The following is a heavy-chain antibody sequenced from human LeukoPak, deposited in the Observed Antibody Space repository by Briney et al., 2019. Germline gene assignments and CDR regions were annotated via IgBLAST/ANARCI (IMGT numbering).Heavy chain of an antibody. CDR1: GFIFSHYW. D-gene: IGHD2-15*01. Sequence: GGSLRLSCAASGFIFSHYWMSWVRQAPGKGLEWVANIKPDGSDKDYIDSVKGRFTMSRDNAKNSLYLQMDSPRAEDTAVYYCAREDMWAFDMWGQGTMVTVSS. CDR3: AREDMWAFDM. V-gene: IGHV3-7*01. CDR2: IKPDGSDK. J-gene: IGHJ3*02.